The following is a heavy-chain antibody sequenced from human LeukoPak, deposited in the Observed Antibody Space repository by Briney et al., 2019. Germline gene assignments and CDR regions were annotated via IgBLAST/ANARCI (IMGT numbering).Heavy chain of an antibody. Sequence: PSETLSLTCTVSGGSISSYYWSWIRQPPGKGLEWIGYIYDSGSTNYNPSLKSRVTISVDTSKNQFSLKLSSVTAADTAVYYCARAFGGSGSHSQFDPWGQGTLVTVSS. CDR3: ARAFGGSGSHSQFDP. CDR2: IYDSGST. CDR1: GGSISSYY. V-gene: IGHV4-59*01. D-gene: IGHD3-10*01. J-gene: IGHJ5*02.